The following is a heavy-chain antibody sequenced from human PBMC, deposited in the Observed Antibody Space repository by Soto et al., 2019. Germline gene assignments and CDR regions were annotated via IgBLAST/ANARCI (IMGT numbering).Heavy chain of an antibody. CDR3: TRDSFDGDVYCGMDV. J-gene: IGHJ6*02. CDR1: GFTFSSYW. V-gene: IGHV3-74*01. Sequence: EVQLVESGGGLVQPGGSLRLSCAASGFTFSSYWMHWVRQVSGKGLVWVSRINIDGTSTSYADSVKGRFTISRDNAKNTMYLPMSSLRAEDTGVYYCTRDSFDGDVYCGMDVWSHGTTVTVSS. D-gene: IGHD2-21*01. CDR2: INIDGTST.